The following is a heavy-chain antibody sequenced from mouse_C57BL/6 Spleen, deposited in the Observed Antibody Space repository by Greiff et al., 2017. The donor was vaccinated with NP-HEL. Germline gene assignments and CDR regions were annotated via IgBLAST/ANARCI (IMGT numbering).Heavy chain of an antibody. CDR1: GYTFTSYW. J-gene: IGHJ1*03. Sequence: VQLQQPGAELVKPGASVKLSCKASGYTFTSYWMHWVKQRPGQGLEWIGMIHPNSGSTNYNEKFKSKATLTVDKSSSTAYMQLSSLTSEDSAVYYCALITTAVAGRGYFDVWGTGTTVTVSS. D-gene: IGHD1-1*01. CDR2: IHPNSGST. CDR3: ALITTAVAGRGYFDV. V-gene: IGHV1-64*01.